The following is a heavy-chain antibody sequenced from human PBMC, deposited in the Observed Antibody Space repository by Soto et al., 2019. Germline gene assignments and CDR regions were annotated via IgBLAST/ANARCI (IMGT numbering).Heavy chain of an antibody. CDR1: GGSVSSGSYY. V-gene: IGHV4-61*01. CDR2: IYYSGST. CDR3: ASLKGPCRDGYNPWYYYGMDV. J-gene: IGHJ6*02. Sequence: SETLSLTCTVSGGSVSSGSYYWSWIRQPPGKGLEWIGYIYYSGSTNYNPSLKSRVTISVDTSKNQFSLKLSSVTAADTAVYYCASLKGPCRDGYNPWYYYGMDVWGQGTTVTVSS. D-gene: IGHD5-12*01.